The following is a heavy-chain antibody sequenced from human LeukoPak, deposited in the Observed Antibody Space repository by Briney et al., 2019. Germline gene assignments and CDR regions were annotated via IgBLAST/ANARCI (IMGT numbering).Heavy chain of an antibody. J-gene: IGHJ4*02. Sequence: GRSLTLSCAASGFTFSSYGMHWVRQAPGKGLEWVAHILYDGSKNYYADFVKGRFTISRDNYKNTLSLEMNSLRAEDTAVYYCAKGGEPVVIQWVYVDNWGQGTLVTVSS. CDR2: ILYDGSKN. V-gene: IGHV3-30*18. D-gene: IGHD2-2*02. CDR3: AKGGEPVVIQWVYVDN. CDR1: GFTFSSYG.